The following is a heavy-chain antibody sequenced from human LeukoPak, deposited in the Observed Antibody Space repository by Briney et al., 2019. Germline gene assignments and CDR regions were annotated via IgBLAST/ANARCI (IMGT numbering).Heavy chain of an antibody. CDR2: ISGSGGST. CDR3: ARDPSGSGWSLGD. CDR1: GFTFSSYA. Sequence: PGGSLRLSCAASGFTFSSYAMSWVRQAPGKGLEWVSAISGSGGSTYYADSVKGRFTISRDNSKNTLYLQMNSLRAEDTAVYYCARDPSGSGWSLGDWGQGTPVTVSS. D-gene: IGHD6-19*01. V-gene: IGHV3-23*01. J-gene: IGHJ4*02.